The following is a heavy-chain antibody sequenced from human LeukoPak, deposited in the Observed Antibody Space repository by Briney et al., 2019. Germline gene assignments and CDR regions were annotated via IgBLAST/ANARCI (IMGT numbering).Heavy chain of an antibody. CDR2: IKSDGSET. CDR1: EPPSRRLG. D-gene: IGHD6-19*01. J-gene: IGHJ4*02. V-gene: IGHV3-7*01. Sequence: GGPLNLSCAAPEPPSRRLGMTWVRQAQGKGLEWIAIIKSDGSETIYVDSVKGRFTISRDNAKNSLHLQMSSLKVEDTAVYYCASGTGWLIESWGQGTQVIVSS. CDR3: ASGTGWLIES.